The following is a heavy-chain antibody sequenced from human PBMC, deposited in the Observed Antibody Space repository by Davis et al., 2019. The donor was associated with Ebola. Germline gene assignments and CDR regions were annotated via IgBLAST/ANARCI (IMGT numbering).Heavy chain of an antibody. CDR1: GFTFSSYW. D-gene: IGHD2-2*01. CDR3: AREGVVPDHYYMDV. CDR2: ISSSSSTI. J-gene: IGHJ6*03. V-gene: IGHV3-48*02. Sequence: PGGSPRLSCAASGFTFSSYWMSWVRQAPGKGLEWVSYISSSSSTIYYADSVKGRFTISRDNAKNSLYLQMNSLRDEDTAVYYCAREGVVPDHYYMDVWGKGTTVTVSS.